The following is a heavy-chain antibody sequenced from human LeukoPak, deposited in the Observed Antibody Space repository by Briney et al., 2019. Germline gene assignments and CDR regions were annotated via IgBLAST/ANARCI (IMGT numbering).Heavy chain of an antibody. CDR1: GGSISSYY. V-gene: IGHV4-39*01. Sequence: PSETLSLTCTVSGGSISSYYWSWIRQPPGKGLEWIGSIYYSGSTYYNPSLKSRVTISVDTSKNQFSLKLSSVTAADTAVYYCARWWVVNWFDPWGQGTLVTVSS. CDR2: IYYSGST. J-gene: IGHJ5*02. CDR3: ARWWVVNWFDP. D-gene: IGHD2-15*01.